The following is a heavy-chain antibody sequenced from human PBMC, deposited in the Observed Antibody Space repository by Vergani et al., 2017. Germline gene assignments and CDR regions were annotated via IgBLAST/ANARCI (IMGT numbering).Heavy chain of an antibody. CDR1: GGSISSSSYY. CDR2: IYYSGST. V-gene: IGHV4-39*07. J-gene: IGHJ5*02. CDR3: VRAGEDVSNWFDP. Sequence: QLQLQESGPGLVKPSETLSLTCTVSGGSISSSSYYWGWIRQPPGKGLEWIGSIYYSGSTYYNPSLKSRVTISVDTSKNQFSLKLSSVTAADKAVYYCVRAGEDVSNWFDPWGQGTLVTVSS. D-gene: IGHD3-10*01.